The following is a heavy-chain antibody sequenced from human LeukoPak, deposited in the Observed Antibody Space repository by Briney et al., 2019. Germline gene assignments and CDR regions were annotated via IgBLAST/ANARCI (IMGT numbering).Heavy chain of an antibody. J-gene: IGHJ4*02. Sequence: GGSLRLSCAASGFTFSSYEMNWVRQAPGKGLEWVSYICSSGSTIYYADSVKGRFTISRDNAKNSLYLQMNSLRAEDTAVYYCARDYVGATTAYYFDYWGQGTLVTVSS. CDR2: ICSSGSTI. CDR1: GFTFSSYE. CDR3: ARDYVGATTAYYFDY. D-gene: IGHD1-26*01. V-gene: IGHV3-48*03.